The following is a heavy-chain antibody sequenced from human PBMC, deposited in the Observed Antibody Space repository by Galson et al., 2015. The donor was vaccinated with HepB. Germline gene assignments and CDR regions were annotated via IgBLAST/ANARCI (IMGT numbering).Heavy chain of an antibody. CDR2: ISGYNGNT. V-gene: IGHV1-18*01. CDR3: ARDPHIYYGFWSGFARDPLDL. Sequence: SVKVSCKASGYSFNNNGISWVRQAPGQGLQWMGWISGYNGNTKYEQKFQGRVTMTTDTSTSTAYMELRSLRSDDTALYYCARDPHIYYGFWSGFARDPLDLWGQGTMVTVSS. CDR1: GYSFNNNG. J-gene: IGHJ3*01. D-gene: IGHD3-3*01.